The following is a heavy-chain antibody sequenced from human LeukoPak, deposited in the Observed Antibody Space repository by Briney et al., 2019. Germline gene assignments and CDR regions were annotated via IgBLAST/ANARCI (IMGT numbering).Heavy chain of an antibody. Sequence: ASVKVSCKASGGTFSSYAISWVRQAPGQGLEWMGWINPNSGGTNYAQKFQGRVTMTRDTSISTAYMELSRLRSDDTAVYYCAREWLRFRYFDYWGQGTLVTVSS. CDR2: INPNSGGT. V-gene: IGHV1-2*02. CDR1: GGTFSSYA. CDR3: AREWLRFRYFDY. D-gene: IGHD5-12*01. J-gene: IGHJ4*02.